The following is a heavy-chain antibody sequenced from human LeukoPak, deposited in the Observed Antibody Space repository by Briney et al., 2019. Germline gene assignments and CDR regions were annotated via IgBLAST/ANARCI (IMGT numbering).Heavy chain of an antibody. CDR3: ARISGVNYYGSGSYSGWFDP. CDR2: IYPGDSDT. CDR1: GYSFTSYW. Sequence: GESLKISCNGSGYSFTSYWIGWVRQVPGKGLEWMGIIYPGDSDTRYSPSFQGQVTISADKSISTAYLQWSSLKASDTAMYYCARISGVNYYGSGSYSGWFDPWGQGTLVTVSS. D-gene: IGHD3-10*01. V-gene: IGHV5-51*01. J-gene: IGHJ5*02.